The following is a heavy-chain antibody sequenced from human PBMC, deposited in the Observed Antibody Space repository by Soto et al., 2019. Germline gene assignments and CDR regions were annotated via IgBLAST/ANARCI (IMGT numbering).Heavy chain of an antibody. CDR2: INAGNGNT. CDR1: GYTFTSYA. Sequence: QVQLVQSGAEVKKPGASVKVSCKASGYTFTSYAMHWVRQAPGQRLEWRGWINAGNGNTKYSQKFQGRVTITRDTSASTAYKVLSSLRSEDTAVYYCAADQYFSGFDYWGQGTLVTVSP. J-gene: IGHJ4*02. V-gene: IGHV1-3*01. D-gene: IGHD6-19*01. CDR3: AADQYFSGFDY.